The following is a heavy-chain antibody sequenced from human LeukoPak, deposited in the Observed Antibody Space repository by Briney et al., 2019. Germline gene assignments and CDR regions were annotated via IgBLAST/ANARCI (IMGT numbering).Heavy chain of an antibody. V-gene: IGHV3-66*01. CDR3: ARDLGRDGYNFYFDY. CDR2: IYSGGST. CDR1: GFTVSSNY. Sequence: GGSLRLSCAASGFTVSSNYMSWVRQAPGKGLEWVSVIYSGGSTYYADSVKGRFTISRDNSKNTLYLQMNSLRAEDTAVYYCARDLGRDGYNFYFDYWGQGILVTVSS. J-gene: IGHJ4*02. D-gene: IGHD5-24*01.